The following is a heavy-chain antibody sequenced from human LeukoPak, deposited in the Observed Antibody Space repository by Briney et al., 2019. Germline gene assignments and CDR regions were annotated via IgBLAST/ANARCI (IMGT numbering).Heavy chain of an antibody. CDR2: INTNSGTI. D-gene: IGHD3-16*01. Sequence: GGSLRLSCAASGFTFSSYGMNWVRQAPGKGLEWISYINTNSGTISYADSVKGRFTIFSDNAKNSLYLQMNSLRDEDTAVYYCARDLNYAFDYWGQGTLVTVSS. CDR3: ARDLNYAFDY. J-gene: IGHJ4*02. V-gene: IGHV3-48*02. CDR1: GFTFSSYG.